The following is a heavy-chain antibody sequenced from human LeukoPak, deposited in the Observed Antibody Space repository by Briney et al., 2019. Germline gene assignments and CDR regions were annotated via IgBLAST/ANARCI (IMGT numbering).Heavy chain of an antibody. CDR1: GGSISSYY. D-gene: IGHD1/OR15-1a*01. CDR3: ARQLSGTAAFDI. Sequence: SQTLSLTCAVSGGSISSYYWSWIRQSPGKGLEWSAYIYHSGNTNYNPSFKSRVTISVDTSKNQFSLKLTSVAAADTAIHYCARQLSGTAAFDIWGQGTMVTVSS. CDR2: IYHSGNT. V-gene: IGHV4-59*08. J-gene: IGHJ3*02.